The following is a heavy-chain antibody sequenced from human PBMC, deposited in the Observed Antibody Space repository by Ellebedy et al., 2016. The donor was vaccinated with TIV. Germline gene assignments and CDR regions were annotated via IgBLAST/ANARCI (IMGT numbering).Heavy chain of an antibody. CDR2: ISSSSSSM. CDR1: GFTFSSHS. Sequence: ESLKISCAASGFTFSSHSMTWVRQAPGKGLEWVSYISSSSSSMYYADSVKGRFTISRDNAKNSMYLQMNNLRDEDTAVYYCARDGAADCGGDCYTPFDYWGRGTLVTVSS. J-gene: IGHJ4*02. D-gene: IGHD2-21*02. V-gene: IGHV3-48*02. CDR3: ARDGAADCGGDCYTPFDY.